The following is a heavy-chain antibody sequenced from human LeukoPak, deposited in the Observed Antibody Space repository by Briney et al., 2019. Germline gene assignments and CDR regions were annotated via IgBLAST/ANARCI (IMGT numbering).Heavy chain of an antibody. Sequence: GGSLRLSCTASGFTFSNYAMAWDRQAPGKGLEWVSDVSGSGGSAYYANSVRGRFTISRDNSKKTVYLHMNSLRAEDTATYYCAKDSNTWRYWGQGTLVTVSS. CDR3: AKDSNTWRY. CDR2: VSGSGGSA. V-gene: IGHV3-23*01. CDR1: GFTFSNYA. D-gene: IGHD2-2*02. J-gene: IGHJ4*02.